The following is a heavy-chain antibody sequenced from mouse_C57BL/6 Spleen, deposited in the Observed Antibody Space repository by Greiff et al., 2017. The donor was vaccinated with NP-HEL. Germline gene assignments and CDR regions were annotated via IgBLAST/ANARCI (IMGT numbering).Heavy chain of an antibody. Sequence: VQLQQPGAELVMPGASVKLSCKASGYTFTSYWMHWVKQRPGQGLEWIGEIDPSDSYTNYNQKFKGKSTLTVDKSSSTAYMQLSSLTSEDSAVYYCARMGGVGSFDYWGKGTTLTVSS. D-gene: IGHD1-1*01. CDR2: IDPSDSYT. V-gene: IGHV1-69*01. CDR1: GYTFTSYW. CDR3: ARMGGVGSFDY. J-gene: IGHJ2*01.